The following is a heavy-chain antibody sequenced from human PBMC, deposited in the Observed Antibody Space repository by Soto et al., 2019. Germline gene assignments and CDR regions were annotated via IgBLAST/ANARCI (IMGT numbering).Heavy chain of an antibody. CDR3: SRVSGNAFDV. V-gene: IGHV4-39*01. CDR2: IYYTGST. Sequence: QLQLQESGPGLVKPSETLSLACTVSSGSITSDSYNWDWIRQPPGKGLQWIGTIYYTGSTDYNPSLKSRVMISAHASKNKFSLKLSSVTAADPAVYYCSRVSGNAFDVWGPGTSVIVSP. CDR1: SGSITSDSYN. J-gene: IGHJ3*01.